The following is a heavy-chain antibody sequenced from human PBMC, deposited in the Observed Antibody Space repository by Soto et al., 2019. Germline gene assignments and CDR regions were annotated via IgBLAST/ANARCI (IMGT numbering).Heavy chain of an antibody. CDR2: ISAYTGNI. J-gene: IGHJ6*02. CDR3: XXXXXXRXMNFSYKDGMDV. D-gene: IGHD3-22*01. CDR1: GYTFSNYG. Sequence: QIQLVQSGPEVERPGASVNVSCKASGYTFSNYGITWVRQAPGQGLEWMGWISAYTGNIKYSQILKGRVTMTTDSXXXXXXXXXXXXXXXXXXXXXXXXXXXXRXMNFSYKDGMDVWGQGTPVTVSS. V-gene: IGHV1-18*01.